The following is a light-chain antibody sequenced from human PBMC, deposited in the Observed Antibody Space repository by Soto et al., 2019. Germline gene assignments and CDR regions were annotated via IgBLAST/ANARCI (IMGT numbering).Light chain of an antibody. CDR3: LLSSDGAYWV. CDR2: DTI. J-gene: IGLJ3*02. CDR1: SGAVTSAHY. Sequence: QAVVTQEPSLTVSPGGTVTLTCASSSGAVTSAHYPYWLQQKPGQAPRTLIYDTITKHSWTPARFSGSLLGGKAALTLSGAQPEDEAEYHCLLSSDGAYWVFGGGTKLTVL. V-gene: IGLV7-46*01.